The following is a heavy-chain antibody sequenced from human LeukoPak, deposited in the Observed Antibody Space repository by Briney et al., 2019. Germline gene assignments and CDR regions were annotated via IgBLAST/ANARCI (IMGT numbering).Heavy chain of an antibody. J-gene: IGHJ6*02. CDR3: ARLGQGGSRHYYYGMDV. CDR2: SYPGDSDT. CDR1: GYSVTSYW. V-gene: IGHV5-51*01. D-gene: IGHD6-25*01. Sequence: GESLKISCKGSGYSVTSYWIGWVRQMPGKGLEWMGISYPGDSDTRYSPSFQGQVTISADNSISTAYLQWSSLKASDTAMYYCARLGQGGSRHYYYGMDVWGQGTTVTVSS.